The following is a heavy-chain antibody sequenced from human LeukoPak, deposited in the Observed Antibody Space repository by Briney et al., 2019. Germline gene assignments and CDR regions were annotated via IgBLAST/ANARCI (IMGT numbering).Heavy chain of an antibody. V-gene: IGHV4-39*07. Sequence: PSETLSLTCTVSGGSISSSSYYWGWIRQPPGKGLEWIGSIYHSGSTYYNPSLKSRVTISVDTSKNQFSLKLSSVTAADTAVYYCARALHSDYVWGSYRHHWGYYFDYWGQGTLVTVSS. CDR1: GGSISSSSYY. CDR3: ARALHSDYVWGSYRHHWGYYFDY. CDR2: IYHSGST. J-gene: IGHJ4*02. D-gene: IGHD3-16*02.